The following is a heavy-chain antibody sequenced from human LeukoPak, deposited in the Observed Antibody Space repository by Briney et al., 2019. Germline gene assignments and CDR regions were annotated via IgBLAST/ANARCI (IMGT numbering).Heavy chain of an antibody. CDR3: ARIERSSYSLGFDY. CDR1: GYSISSSNW. D-gene: IGHD6-6*01. CDR2: IHYSGST. J-gene: IGHJ4*02. Sequence: SDTLSLTCAVSGYSISSSNWWGWVRQPPGKGLEWIGYIHYSGSTYYNPSLMSRVTMSVDTSKNQFSLKLSSVTAVDTAVYYCARIERSSYSLGFDYWGQGTLVTVSS. V-gene: IGHV4-28*01.